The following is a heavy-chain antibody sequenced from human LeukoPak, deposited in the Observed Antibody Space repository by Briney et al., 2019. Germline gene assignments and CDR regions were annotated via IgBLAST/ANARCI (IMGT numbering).Heavy chain of an antibody. J-gene: IGHJ6*03. CDR3: AAPLRPSVGNYYYYYMDV. V-gene: IGHV1-46*01. CDR1: GYTFTSYY. Sequence: ASVKVSCKASGYTFTSYYMHWVRQAPGQGLEWMGIINPSGGSTSYAQKFQGRVTMTRDMSTSTVYMELSSLRSEDTAVYYCAAPLRPSVGNYYYYYMDVWGKGTTVTISS. CDR2: INPSGGST. D-gene: IGHD1-26*01.